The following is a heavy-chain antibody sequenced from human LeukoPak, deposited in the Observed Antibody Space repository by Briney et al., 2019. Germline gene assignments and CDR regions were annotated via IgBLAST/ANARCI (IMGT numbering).Heavy chain of an antibody. CDR1: GGTFSSYA. J-gene: IGHJ4*02. V-gene: IGHV1-69*01. D-gene: IGHD3-3*01. CDR2: IISIFGTA. Sequence: ASVKVSCKASGGTFSSYAISWVRQAPGQGLEWMGGIISIFGTANYAQKFQGRVTITADESTSAAYMELSSLRSEDTAVYYCARDGGRQYYFDYWGQGTLVTVSS. CDR3: ARDGGRQYYFDY.